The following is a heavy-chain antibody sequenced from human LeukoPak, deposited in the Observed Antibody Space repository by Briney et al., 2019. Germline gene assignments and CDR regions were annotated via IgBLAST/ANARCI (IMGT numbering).Heavy chain of an antibody. V-gene: IGHV3-23*01. D-gene: IGHD6-19*01. CDR1: GFTFSSYS. Sequence: GGSLRLSCAASGFTFSSYSMNWVRQTPGKGLEWVSAISGSGGSTYYADSVKGRFTISRDNSKNTLYLQMNSLRAEDKAVYYCAKQVAGTGYYYYYGMDVWGQGTTVTVSS. CDR3: AKQVAGTGYYYYYGMDV. J-gene: IGHJ6*02. CDR2: ISGSGGST.